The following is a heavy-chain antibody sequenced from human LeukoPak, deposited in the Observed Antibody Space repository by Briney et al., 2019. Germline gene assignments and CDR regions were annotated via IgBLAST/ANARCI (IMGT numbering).Heavy chain of an antibody. D-gene: IGHD3-10*01. CDR3: AKGLFRGVDY. J-gene: IGHJ4*02. CDR2: ISSSSSYI. V-gene: IGHV3-21*04. CDR1: GFTFSSYS. Sequence: KPGGSLRLSCAASGFTFSSYSMNWVRQAPGKGLEWVSSISSSSSYIYYADSVKGRFTISRDNSKNTLYLQMNSLRAEDTAVYYCAKGLFRGVDYWGQGTLVTVSS.